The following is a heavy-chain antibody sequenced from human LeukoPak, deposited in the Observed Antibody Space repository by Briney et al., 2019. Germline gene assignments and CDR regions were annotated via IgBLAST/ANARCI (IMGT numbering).Heavy chain of an antibody. CDR2: IKGKTDGGTT. Sequence: GGSLRLSCAASGFTFSNAWITWVRQAPGKGLEWVGRIKGKTDGGTTNYAAPVKGRFTISRDDSKNMLYLQMNSLKTEDTAVYYCTTPQATAGYYWGQGSLVTVSS. CDR1: GFTFSNAW. V-gene: IGHV3-15*01. D-gene: IGHD6-13*01. J-gene: IGHJ4*02. CDR3: TTPQATAGYY.